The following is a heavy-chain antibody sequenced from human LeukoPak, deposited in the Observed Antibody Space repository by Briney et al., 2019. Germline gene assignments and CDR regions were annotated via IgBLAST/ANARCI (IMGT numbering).Heavy chain of an antibody. CDR1: GFTFSGSA. CDR3: AKHRQVIVPAALDY. D-gene: IGHD2-2*01. Sequence: GGSLRLSCAASGFTFSGSAMHWVRQASGKGLEWVGRIRSKANNYATVYTASVKGRFTISRDDSKNTAYLQMNSLQTEDTAVYYCAKHRQVIVPAALDYWGQGTLVTVSS. CDR2: IRSKANNYAT. J-gene: IGHJ4*02. V-gene: IGHV3-73*01.